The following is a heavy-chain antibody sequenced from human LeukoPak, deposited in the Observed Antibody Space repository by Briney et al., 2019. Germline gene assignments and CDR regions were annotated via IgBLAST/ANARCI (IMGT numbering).Heavy chain of an antibody. Sequence: GGSLRLSCAASGFIFSTYGMHWVRQAPGEGLEWVAVIWADGSNTDYADSVKGRFTISKDNSKNTLYLQMNSLRAEDTAVYYCARSGGGTYFDNWGQGTLVTVSS. J-gene: IGHJ4*02. D-gene: IGHD2-15*01. CDR1: GFIFSTYG. V-gene: IGHV3-33*01. CDR2: IWADGSNT. CDR3: ARSGGGTYFDN.